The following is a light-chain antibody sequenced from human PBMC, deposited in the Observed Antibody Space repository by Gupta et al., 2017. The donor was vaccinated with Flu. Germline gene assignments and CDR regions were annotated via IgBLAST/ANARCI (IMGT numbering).Light chain of an antibody. CDR1: QSIGDW. Sequence: DIQMTQSPSTLSASVGDRVTITCRASQSIGDWLAWYQQKPGKAPKFLIYKASRVDRGVPSRFSGVGSETEFTLTINSLQHDDFATYYCQHGKSSPFTFGQGTKVEIK. CDR3: QHGKSSPFT. CDR2: KAS. J-gene: IGKJ2*01. V-gene: IGKV1-5*03.